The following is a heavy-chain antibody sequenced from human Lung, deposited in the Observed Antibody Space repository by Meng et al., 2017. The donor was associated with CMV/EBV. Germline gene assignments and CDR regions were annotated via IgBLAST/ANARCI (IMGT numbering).Heavy chain of an antibody. CDR2: IGAVGDT. CDR1: GFTLSTYD. V-gene: IGHV3-13*01. Sequence: GGSLRLSSTASGFTLSTYDFHWVRQPTGKGREWVSSIGAVGDTYSIGSVKGRFIISREDAKNSVYLQMNDLRDGDTGLYYCAKDRSPTHFDYWGQGAVVTVSS. J-gene: IGHJ4*02. CDR3: AKDRSPTHFDY.